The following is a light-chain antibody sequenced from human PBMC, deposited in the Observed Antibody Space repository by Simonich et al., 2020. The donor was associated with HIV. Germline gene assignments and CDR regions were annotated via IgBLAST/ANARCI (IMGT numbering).Light chain of an antibody. CDR3: SSYTSSSTLV. V-gene: IGLV2-14*02. CDR1: SSDVGSYNL. J-gene: IGLJ3*02. CDR2: EGS. Sequence: QSALTQPASVSGSPGQSITISCTGTSSDVGSYNLVSWYQQHPGKAPKLMIYEGSKRPSGVSNRFSGSKSGNTASLTISGLQAEDEADYYCSSYTSSSTLVLGGGTKLTVL.